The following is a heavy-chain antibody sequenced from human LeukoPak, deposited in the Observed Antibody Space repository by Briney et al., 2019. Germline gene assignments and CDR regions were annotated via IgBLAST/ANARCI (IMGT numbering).Heavy chain of an antibody. D-gene: IGHD6-13*01. CDR2: IKEDGSAK. Sequence: TGGSLRLSCVGSGFTFSTYLMSWVRQAPGKGLQWVANIKEDGSAKYYVDSVRGRFTISRDNAKNSLYLQMNSLRAEDTAVYYCAKVSGIAAAGTRHFDYWGQGTLVTVSS. CDR1: GFTFSTYL. CDR3: AKVSGIAAAGTRHFDY. V-gene: IGHV3-7*05. J-gene: IGHJ4*02.